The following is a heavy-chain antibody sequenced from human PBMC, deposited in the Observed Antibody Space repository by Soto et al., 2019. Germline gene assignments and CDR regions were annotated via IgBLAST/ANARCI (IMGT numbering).Heavy chain of an antibody. CDR1: GYTFTGYY. D-gene: IGHD1-26*01. CDR3: ARPRWTGSYWDAFDI. J-gene: IGHJ3*02. V-gene: IGHV1-2*04. CDR2: INPNSGGT. Sequence: GASVKVSCKASGYTFTGYYMHWLRQAPGQGLEWMGWINPNSGGTNYAQKFQGWVTMTRDTSISTAYMELSRLRSDDTAVYYCARPRWTGSYWDAFDIWGQGTMVTVSS.